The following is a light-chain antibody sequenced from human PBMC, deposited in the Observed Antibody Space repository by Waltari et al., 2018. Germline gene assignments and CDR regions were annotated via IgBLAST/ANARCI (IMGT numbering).Light chain of an antibody. V-gene: IGKV1-39*01. J-gene: IGKJ1*01. CDR2: GAS. CDR1: QTIFMF. Sequence: DIQMTQSPSSLPASLGDRVTITCRASQTIFMFLNWYQQRPGKAPNLLIYGASNLLSGVPSRFSGSGSGTDFTLTISSLQPEDVATYYCQESFTSPRTFGPGTKVEI. CDR3: QESFTSPRT.